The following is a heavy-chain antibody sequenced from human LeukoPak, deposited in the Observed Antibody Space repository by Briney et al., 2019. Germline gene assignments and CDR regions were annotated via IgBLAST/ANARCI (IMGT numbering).Heavy chain of an antibody. CDR1: GFTVSRNF. Sequence: GGSVRLSCAASGFTVSRNFMSWVRQAPGKGLDGVSVIYSGGSTYYADSVKGRFTISRDNSKNTLYLQMNSLRVEDTAVYYCALGLVTDYWGQGTLVTVSS. J-gene: IGHJ4*02. CDR2: IYSGGST. V-gene: IGHV3-66*01. D-gene: IGHD3-9*01. CDR3: ALGLVTDY.